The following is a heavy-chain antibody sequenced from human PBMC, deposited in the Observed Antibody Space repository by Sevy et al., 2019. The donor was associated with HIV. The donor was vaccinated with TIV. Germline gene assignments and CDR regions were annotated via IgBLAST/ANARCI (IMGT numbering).Heavy chain of an antibody. CDR1: GFTFSSYW. J-gene: IGHJ6*02. D-gene: IGHD6-13*01. Sequence: GGSLRLSCAASGFTFSSYWMSWVRQAPGKGLEWVANIKQDGSEKSYVDSVKGRFTISRDNAKNSLYLQMNSLRAEDTAVYYCARDQQRIAADGTLFESHYYYGMDVWGQGTTVTVSS. V-gene: IGHV3-7*01. CDR3: ARDQQRIAADGTLFESHYYYGMDV. CDR2: IKQDGSEK.